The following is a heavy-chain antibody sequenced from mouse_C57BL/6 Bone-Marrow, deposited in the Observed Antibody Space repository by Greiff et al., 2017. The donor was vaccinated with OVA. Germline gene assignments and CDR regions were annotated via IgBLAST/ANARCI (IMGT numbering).Heavy chain of an antibody. Sequence: LHPSGALLLLPVASVQFSFPSSCFPFTVYFLDRVKQRTEQGRERSGRIEPEDGENKNAPKDKGKATITADTSSNTAYLQLSSLTSEDTAVYYCAFWYGPFAYWGQGTLVTVSA. CDR1: CFPFTVYF. J-gene: IGHJ3*01. D-gene: IGHD2-10*02. V-gene: IGHV14-2*01. CDR2: IEPEDGEN. CDR3: AFWYGPFAY.